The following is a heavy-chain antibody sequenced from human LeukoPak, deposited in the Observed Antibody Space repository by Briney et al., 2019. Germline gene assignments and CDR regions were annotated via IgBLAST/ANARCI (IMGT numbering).Heavy chain of an antibody. CDR3: ARRMGRRFGERYYYYYYMDV. V-gene: IGHV4-61*01. Sequence: PSETLSLTCSVSGYSISSGNYWSWIRQPPGKGLEWIGYIYYSGSTNYNPSLKSRVTISVDTSKNQFSLKLSSVTAADTAVYYCARRMGRRFGERYYYYYYMDVWGKGTTVTVSS. J-gene: IGHJ6*03. CDR1: GYSISSGNY. D-gene: IGHD3-10*01. CDR2: IYYSGST.